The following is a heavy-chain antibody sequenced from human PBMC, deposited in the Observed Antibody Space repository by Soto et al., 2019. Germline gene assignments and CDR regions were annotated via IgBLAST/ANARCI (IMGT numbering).Heavy chain of an antibody. J-gene: IGHJ3*02. CDR1: GGSFSGYY. CDR3: ATMQRRGSGSYYTVPRAFDI. CDR2: INHSGST. V-gene: IGHV4-34*01. D-gene: IGHD3-10*01. Sequence: PSETLSLTCAVYGGSFSGYYWSWIRQPPGKGLEWIGEINHSGSTNYNPSLKSRVTISVDTSKNQFSLKLSSVTAADTAVYYCATMQRRGSGSYYTVPRAFDIWGQGTMVTVSS.